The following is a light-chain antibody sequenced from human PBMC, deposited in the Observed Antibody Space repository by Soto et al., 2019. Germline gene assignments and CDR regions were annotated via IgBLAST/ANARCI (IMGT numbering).Light chain of an antibody. V-gene: IGKV3-11*01. Sequence: DIVLTQSPAALSVSPGGRATLSCRASQPINSHLAWYQQKPGQAPRLLIYDASNRATGIPARFSGSGSGTDFTLTISSLEPEDFAVYFCQQRRDWPTFVQGTKVEI. CDR1: QPINSH. CDR2: DAS. CDR3: QQRRDWPT. J-gene: IGKJ1*01.